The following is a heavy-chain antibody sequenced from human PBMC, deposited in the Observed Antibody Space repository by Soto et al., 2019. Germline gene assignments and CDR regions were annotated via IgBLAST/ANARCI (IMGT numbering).Heavy chain of an antibody. CDR2: IIPIFGTA. D-gene: IGHD3-22*01. J-gene: IGHJ4*02. CDR1: GGTFSSYA. CDR3: ARGVDRKYYDSSGYYPK. V-gene: IGHV1-69*13. Sequence: VASVKVSCKASGGTFSSYAISWVRQAPGQGLEWMGGIIPIFGTANYAQKFQGRVTITADESTSTAYMELSSLRSEDTAVYYCARGVDRKYYDSSGYYPKWGQGTLVTVSS.